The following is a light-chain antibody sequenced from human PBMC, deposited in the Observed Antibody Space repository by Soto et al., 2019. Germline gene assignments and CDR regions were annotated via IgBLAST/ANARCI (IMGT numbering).Light chain of an antibody. V-gene: IGLV2-23*01. J-gene: IGLJ2*01. Sequence: QSALTQPASVSGSPGQSITISCTGTKTDIGNYNLVSWYQRHPDKDPKLIIYEDTKRPSGISNRFSASKSGTTASLTISGLQAEDEADYHCSSFAGSGTLVVFGGGTKLTVL. CDR1: KTDIGNYNL. CDR2: EDT. CDR3: SSFAGSGTLVV.